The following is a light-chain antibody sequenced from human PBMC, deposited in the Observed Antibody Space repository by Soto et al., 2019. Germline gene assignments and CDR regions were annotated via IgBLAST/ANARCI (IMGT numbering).Light chain of an antibody. CDR2: RNN. V-gene: IGLV1-44*01. CDR3: ATWDDSLNGPG. CDR1: SSNLGDNT. J-gene: IGLJ3*02. Sequence: QSVLTQPPSASGTPGQRVTISCSGSSSNLGDNTVNWYQQLPGTAPKLLIYRNNRRPSEVPDRFSGSKSGTSASLAISGLQSDDEADYYCATWDDSLNGPGFGGGTKLTVL.